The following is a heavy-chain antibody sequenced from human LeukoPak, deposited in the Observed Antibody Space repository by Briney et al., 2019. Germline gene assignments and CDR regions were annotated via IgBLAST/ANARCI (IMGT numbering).Heavy chain of an antibody. CDR3: ARDMRYSPDY. V-gene: IGHV3-74*01. J-gene: IGHJ4*02. CDR1: GFTFSSYW. CDR2: ISTDGSST. D-gene: IGHD6-13*01. Sequence: GGSLSLSCAASGFTFSSYWMHWVRQAPGKGLVWVSRISTDGSSTSYADSVKGRFTISRDNARNTLYLQMNSLRAEDTAVYYCARDMRYSPDYWGQGTLVSVSS.